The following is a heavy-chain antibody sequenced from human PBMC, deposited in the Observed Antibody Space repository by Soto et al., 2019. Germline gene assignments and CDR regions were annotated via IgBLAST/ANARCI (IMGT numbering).Heavy chain of an antibody. V-gene: IGHV1-18*04. Sequence: GASVXVSFKCSFYTFTKYGISWLLQAPGQGLEWMGWISAYNGNTNYAQKLQDRLNMTTDTSTSTAYMELGSLRSDDTAVYYCARAYHSSSFYRWFDPWGQGTLVTVSS. CDR3: ARAYHSSSFYRWFDP. D-gene: IGHD3-22*01. CDR1: FYTFTKYG. J-gene: IGHJ5*02. CDR2: ISAYNGNT.